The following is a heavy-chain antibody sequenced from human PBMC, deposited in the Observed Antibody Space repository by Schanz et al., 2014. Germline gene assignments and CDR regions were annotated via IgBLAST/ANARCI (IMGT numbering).Heavy chain of an antibody. V-gene: IGHV3-7*04. Sequence: EVQLLESGGGLVQPGGSLRLSCAASGFTFSNYWMTWVRQAPGKGLEWVANIKQDESEKYYVDSVKGRFTISRDNAKNSLFLHMNSLRAEDTAVYYCARKMKLGVYGGKGHDSLDIWGQWTMVTDSS. D-gene: IGHD4-17*01. CDR3: ARKMKLGVYGGKGHDSLDI. J-gene: IGHJ3*02. CDR2: IKQDESEK. CDR1: GFTFSNYW.